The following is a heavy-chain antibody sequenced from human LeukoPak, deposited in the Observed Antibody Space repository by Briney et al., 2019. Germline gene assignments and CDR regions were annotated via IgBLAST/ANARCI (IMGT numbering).Heavy chain of an antibody. D-gene: IGHD6-19*01. CDR1: GFTFSSYA. J-gene: IGHJ6*03. Sequence: PGGSLRLSCAASGFTFSSYAMHWVRQAPGKGLEYVSAISSNGGSTYYANSVKGRFTISRDNSKNTLYLQMGSLRAEDVAVYYCARAGAVAGNYYYYYMDVWGKGTTVTISS. CDR2: ISSNGGST. CDR3: ARAGAVAGNYYYYYMDV. V-gene: IGHV3-64*01.